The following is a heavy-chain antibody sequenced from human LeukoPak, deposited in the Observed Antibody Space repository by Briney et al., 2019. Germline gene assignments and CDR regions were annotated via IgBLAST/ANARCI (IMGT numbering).Heavy chain of an antibody. D-gene: IGHD2-2*01. CDR3: ARFLPDIVVVPAATTAFYYYYGMDV. V-gene: IGHV3-21*01. CDR2: ISSSSSYI. J-gene: IGHJ6*02. CDR1: GFTFSSYS. Sequence: GGSLRLSCAASGFTFSSYSMNWVRQAPGKGLEWVSSISSSSSYIYYADSVKGRFTISGDNAKNSLYLQMNSLRAEDTAVYYCARFLPDIVVVPAATTAFYYYYGMDVWGQGTTVTVSS.